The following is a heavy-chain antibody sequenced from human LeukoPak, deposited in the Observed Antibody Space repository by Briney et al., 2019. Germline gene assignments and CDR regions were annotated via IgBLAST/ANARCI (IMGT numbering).Heavy chain of an antibody. Sequence: PSGTLSLTCAVSVGYISSGNWWSWVRQSPGKGLEWIGEVHHNGTPNYNPSLKSRVTISADTFKNHVSLKLTSVTAADTAVYYCATAPILRGEAGEQYKYGMDVWGQGTTVIVSS. CDR3: ATAPILRGEAGEQYKYGMDV. D-gene: IGHD1-1*01. CDR1: VGYISSGNW. V-gene: IGHV4-4*02. CDR2: VHHNGTP. J-gene: IGHJ6*02.